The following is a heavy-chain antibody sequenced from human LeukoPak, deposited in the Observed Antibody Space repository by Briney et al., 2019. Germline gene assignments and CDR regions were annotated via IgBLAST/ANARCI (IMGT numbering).Heavy chain of an antibody. J-gene: IGHJ3*02. V-gene: IGHV4-61*02. Sequence: SETLSLTCTVSGDSISSGDYYWSWIRQPVGKGLEWIGRIYTSGSTNYNPSLKSRVTMSVDTSKNQFSLTLSSVTAADTAVYYCARAKRYCSGGSCYRYAFDIWGQGTMVTVSS. CDR1: GDSISSGDYY. CDR2: IYTSGST. D-gene: IGHD2-15*01. CDR3: ARAKRYCSGGSCYRYAFDI.